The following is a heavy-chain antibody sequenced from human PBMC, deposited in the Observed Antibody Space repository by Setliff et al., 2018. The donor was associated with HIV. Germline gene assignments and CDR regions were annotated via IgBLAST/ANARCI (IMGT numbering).Heavy chain of an antibody. Sequence: ASVKVSCKASGYTIANSYVHWVRQAPGQGPEWLGIINPGGTYTIYAQQFQGRVTMTRDTSKGTVNLELSGLTSDDTAFYFCATSLGGLAVPSKNWFDSWGRGTLVTVSS. D-gene: IGHD2-15*01. CDR3: ATSLGGLAVPSKNWFDS. V-gene: IGHV1-46*01. J-gene: IGHJ5*01. CDR1: GYTIANSY. CDR2: INPGGTYT.